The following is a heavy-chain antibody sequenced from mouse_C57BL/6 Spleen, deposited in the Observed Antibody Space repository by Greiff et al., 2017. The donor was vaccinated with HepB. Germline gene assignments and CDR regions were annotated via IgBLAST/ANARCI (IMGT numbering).Heavy chain of an antibody. CDR2: IDPEDGDT. CDR1: GFTFTDYY. J-gene: IGHJ3*01. CDR3: TTSYYYGMAAFAY. D-gene: IGHD1-1*01. Sequence: EVQLQQSGAELVRPGASVKLSCTASGFTFTDYYMHWVKQRPGQGLEWIGNIDPEDGDTEYTQKFKGKATMTADTSSSTAYLQLRSLTSEDTAVYYSTTSYYYGMAAFAYWGQGTLVTVSA. V-gene: IGHV14-1*01.